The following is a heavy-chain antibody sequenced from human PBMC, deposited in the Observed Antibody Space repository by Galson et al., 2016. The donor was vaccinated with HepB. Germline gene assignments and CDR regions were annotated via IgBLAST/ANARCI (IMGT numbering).Heavy chain of an antibody. J-gene: IGHJ6*04. Sequence: SLRLSCAASGFTFPNYGMTWVRQAPGKGLEVVSSISRSGASRDYADSAKGRFPISRDNSRDTLSLEMNSLTADDTAIYFCVQGSTAPAVWGKGTTVTVSS. CDR1: GFTFPNYG. D-gene: IGHD1-26*01. CDR2: ISRSGASR. V-gene: IGHV3-23*01. CDR3: VQGSTAPAV.